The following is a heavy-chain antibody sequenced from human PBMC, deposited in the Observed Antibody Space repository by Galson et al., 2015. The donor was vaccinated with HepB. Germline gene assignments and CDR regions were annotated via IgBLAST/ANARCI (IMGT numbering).Heavy chain of an antibody. Sequence: LSLTCTVSGGSISSYYWSWIRQPPGKGLEWIGYIYYSGSTNYNPSLKSRVTISVDTSKNQFSLKLSSVTAADTAVYYCARSSSWKAPFDYWGQGTLVTVSS. CDR3: ARSSSWKAPFDY. CDR2: IYYSGST. D-gene: IGHD6-13*01. CDR1: GGSISSYY. V-gene: IGHV4-59*01. J-gene: IGHJ4*02.